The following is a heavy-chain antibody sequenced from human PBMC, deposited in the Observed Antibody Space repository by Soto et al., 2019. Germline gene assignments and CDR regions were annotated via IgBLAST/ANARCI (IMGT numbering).Heavy chain of an antibody. D-gene: IGHD4-17*01. CDR3: ARAFPTVVTRHWYFDL. CDR1: GGTFSSYT. Sequence: QVQLVQSGAEVKKPGSSVKVSCKASGGTFSSYTISWVRQAPGQGLEWMGRIIPILGIANYAQKFQGRVTITADKSTSTPCMELSSLRSEDTAVYYCARAFPTVVTRHWYFDLWGRGTLVTVSS. J-gene: IGHJ2*01. CDR2: IIPILGIA. V-gene: IGHV1-69*02.